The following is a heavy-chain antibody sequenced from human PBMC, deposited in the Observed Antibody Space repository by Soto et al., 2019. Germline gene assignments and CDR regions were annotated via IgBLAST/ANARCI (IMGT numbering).Heavy chain of an antibody. Sequence: PSETLSLTCTVSGGSISSYYWSWIRQPPGKGLEWIGYIYYSGSTNYNPSLKSRVTISVDTSKNQFSLKLSSVTAADTAFYYCARVMDTAMVFDYWGQGTLVTVSS. CDR1: GGSISSYY. V-gene: IGHV4-59*01. CDR3: ARVMDTAMVFDY. D-gene: IGHD5-18*01. CDR2: IYYSGST. J-gene: IGHJ4*02.